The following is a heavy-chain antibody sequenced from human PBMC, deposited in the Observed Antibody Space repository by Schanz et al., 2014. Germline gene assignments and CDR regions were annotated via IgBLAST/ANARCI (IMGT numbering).Heavy chain of an antibody. CDR3: ARARSWPDY. CDR2: INNSGST. D-gene: IGHD6-13*01. V-gene: IGHV4-4*02. J-gene: IGHJ4*02. CDR1: GGFISSINW. Sequence: QVQLQESGPGLVKPSGTLSLTCAVSGGFISSINWWSWVRQSPGTGLEWIGEINNSGSTNYNPSLKSRVTISLDKSKSQFSLRLSSVTAADTAVYYCARARSWPDYWGQGTLVTFSS.